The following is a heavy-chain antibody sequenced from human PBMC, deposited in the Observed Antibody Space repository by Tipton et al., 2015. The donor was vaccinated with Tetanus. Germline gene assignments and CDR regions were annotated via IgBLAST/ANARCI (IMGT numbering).Heavy chain of an antibody. CDR2: VYSSGST. CDR3: ARDHRLSASYAGWFDP. J-gene: IGHJ5*02. V-gene: IGHV4-59*11. CDR1: GGSMSSHY. D-gene: IGHD1-26*01. Sequence: TLSLTCSVSGGSMSSHYWSWIRQPPGKGLEWIGNVYSSGSTYYNPSLKGRVTISVDTSTTQFSLRLNSVTAADTAIYYCARDHRLSASYAGWFDPWGQGTLVTVSS.